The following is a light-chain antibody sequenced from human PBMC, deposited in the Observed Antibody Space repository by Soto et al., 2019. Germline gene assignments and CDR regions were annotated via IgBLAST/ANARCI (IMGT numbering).Light chain of an antibody. J-gene: IGLJ2*01. V-gene: IGLV1-51*01. CDR1: SSNIGNNY. CDR2: GNN. CDR3: GTWDSSLSVVV. Sequence: QSVWTQPPSVSAAPGQKVTISCSGSSSNIGNNYVSWYQQLPGTAPKLLIYGNNKRPSGIPDRFSGSKSGTSATLGITGLQTGDEADYYCGTWDSSLSVVVFGGGTKLTVL.